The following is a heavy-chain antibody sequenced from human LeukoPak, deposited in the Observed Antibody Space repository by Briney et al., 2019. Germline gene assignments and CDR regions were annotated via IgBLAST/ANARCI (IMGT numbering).Heavy chain of an antibody. CDR1: GFTFSSYS. CDR3: AKDRPQYSSGWYYFDY. D-gene: IGHD6-19*01. CDR2: ISSSSSYI. V-gene: IGHV3-21*01. Sequence: GGSLRLSCAASGFTFSSYSMNWVRQAPGKGLEWVSSISSSSSYIYYADSVKGRFTISRDNAKNSLYLQMNSLRAEDTAVYYCAKDRPQYSSGWYYFDYWGQGTLVTVSS. J-gene: IGHJ4*02.